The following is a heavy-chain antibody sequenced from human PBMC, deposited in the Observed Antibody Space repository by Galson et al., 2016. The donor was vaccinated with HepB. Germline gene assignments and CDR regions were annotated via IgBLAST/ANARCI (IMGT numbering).Heavy chain of an antibody. Sequence: SETLSLTCAVHGGSFSGYNWTWIRQPPRKGLEWIGEIYHSGGTNCNLSLKSRVTISVAMSKNHVSLDLSSVTAADTAVYDCARPRSGPVGGNYYLDVWGQGTTVTVSS. V-gene: IGHV4-34*01. CDR3: ARPRSGPVGGNYYLDV. J-gene: IGHJ6*03. CDR1: GGSFSGYN. CDR2: IYHSGGT. D-gene: IGHD6-19*01.